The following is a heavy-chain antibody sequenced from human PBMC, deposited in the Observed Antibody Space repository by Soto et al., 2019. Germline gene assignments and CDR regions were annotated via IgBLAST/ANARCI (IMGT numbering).Heavy chain of an antibody. D-gene: IGHD2-21*02. CDR3: ARLQLGGDRMLNWFDP. V-gene: IGHV1-3*01. CDR1: AYTFTSYA. Sequence: QVQLVQSGAEVKKPGASVKVSCKASAYTFTSYAIHWVRQAPGQRLEWMGWINAGNGNTKTSQKFQGRVTITRDTSASTAYMELRSLRYEDTAVYYCARLQLGGDRMLNWFDPWGQGTLVTVSS. CDR2: INAGNGNT. J-gene: IGHJ5*02.